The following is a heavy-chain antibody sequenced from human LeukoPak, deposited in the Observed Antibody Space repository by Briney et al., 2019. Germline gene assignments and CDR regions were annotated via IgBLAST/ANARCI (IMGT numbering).Heavy chain of an antibody. V-gene: IGHV1-18*01. D-gene: IGHD1-26*01. CDR1: GYTFTSYG. J-gene: IGHJ6*02. CDR3: ARVPSGGSYVYYYYYYGMDV. CDR2: ISAYNGNT. Sequence: ASVKVSCKASGYTFTSYGISWVRQAPGQGLEWMGWISAYNGNTNYAQKLQGRVTMTTDTSTSTAYMELRSLRSDDTAVYYCARVPSGGSYVYYYYYYGMDVGGQGTTVTVSS.